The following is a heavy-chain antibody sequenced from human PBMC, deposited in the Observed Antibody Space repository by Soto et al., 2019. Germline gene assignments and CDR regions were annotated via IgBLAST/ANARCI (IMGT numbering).Heavy chain of an antibody. CDR2: IYTSGST. J-gene: IGHJ3*02. CDR1: GGSISSYY. CDR3: AREDKRIRGHAFDI. Sequence: QVQLQESGPGLVKPSETLSLTCTVSGGSISSYYWSWIRQPAGKGLEWIGRIYTSGSTNYNPSLKSRVTMSVDTSKNQFALKLSSVTAADTAVYYCAREDKRIRGHAFDIWGQGTMVTVSS. V-gene: IGHV4-4*07.